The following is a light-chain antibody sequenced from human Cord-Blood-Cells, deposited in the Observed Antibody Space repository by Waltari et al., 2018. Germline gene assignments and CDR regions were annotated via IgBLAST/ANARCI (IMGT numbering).Light chain of an antibody. V-gene: IGKV4-1*01. J-gene: IGKJ2*01. Sequence: DIVMNQSPDSLAVSLGERATINCKSSQSVLYSSNNKNYLAWYQQKPGQPPKLLIYWASIRESGVPDRFSGSGSGTDFTLTISSLQAEDVAVYYCQQYYSTPYTFGQGTKLEIK. CDR1: QSVLYSSNNKNY. CDR2: WAS. CDR3: QQYYSTPYT.